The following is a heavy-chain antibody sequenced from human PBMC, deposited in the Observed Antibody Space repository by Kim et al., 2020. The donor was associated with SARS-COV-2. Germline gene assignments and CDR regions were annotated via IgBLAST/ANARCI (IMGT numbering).Heavy chain of an antibody. CDR3: ARDIDYGDYFYDY. Sequence: SETLSPTCTVSGGSVSSSSYYWGWIRQPPGKGLEWIGSIYYSGSTYYNPSLKSRVTISIDTSKNQFSLKLSSVTAADTAVYYCARDIDYGDYFYDYWGQG. V-gene: IGHV4-39*07. D-gene: IGHD4-17*01. CDR1: GGSVSSSSYY. J-gene: IGHJ4*02. CDR2: IYYSGST.